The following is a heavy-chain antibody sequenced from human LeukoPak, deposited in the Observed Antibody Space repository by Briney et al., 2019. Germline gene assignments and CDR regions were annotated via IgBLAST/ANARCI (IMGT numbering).Heavy chain of an antibody. J-gene: IGHJ4*02. CDR1: GGSISGYY. V-gene: IGHV4-59*01. Sequence: SETLSLTCTVSGGSISGYYWTWIRQPPGKGLEWIGYIYDSGSTNYNPSLQSRVTISVDTSKNQFSLRLNSVTAADTAVYYCARAAYGDYTFDFWGQGTLVTVSS. CDR2: IYDSGST. CDR3: ARAAYGDYTFDF. D-gene: IGHD4-17*01.